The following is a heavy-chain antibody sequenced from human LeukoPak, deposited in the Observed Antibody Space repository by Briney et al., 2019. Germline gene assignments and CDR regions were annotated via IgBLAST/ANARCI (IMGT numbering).Heavy chain of an antibody. CDR1: GFTFTSYW. J-gene: IGHJ4*02. Sequence: HPGGSHRLSCAASGFTFTSYWMSWVRQAPGKGLEWVANIKQDGSEKYYVDSVKGRFTISRDNTKNSLYLQMNSLRAEDTAVYYCARDQYYYDSSGYYYYFDYWGQGNLVSVSS. V-gene: IGHV3-7*04. CDR2: IKQDGSEK. CDR3: ARDQYYYDSSGYYYYFDY. D-gene: IGHD3-22*01.